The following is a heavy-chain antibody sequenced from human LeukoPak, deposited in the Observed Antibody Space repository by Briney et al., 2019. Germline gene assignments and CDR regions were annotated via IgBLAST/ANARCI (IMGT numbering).Heavy chain of an antibody. CDR2: ISGSGGST. J-gene: IGHJ4*02. CDR3: AKGNCRGTSCYSDY. Sequence: QSGGSLRLSCAASGFTFSSCAMRWVRQAPGKGLEWVSGISGSGGSTYYADSVKGRFTIARDNSKNTLYLQMNSLRAEDTAVYYCAKGNCRGTSCYSDYWGQGTLVTASS. CDR1: GFTFSSCA. V-gene: IGHV3-23*01. D-gene: IGHD2-2*02.